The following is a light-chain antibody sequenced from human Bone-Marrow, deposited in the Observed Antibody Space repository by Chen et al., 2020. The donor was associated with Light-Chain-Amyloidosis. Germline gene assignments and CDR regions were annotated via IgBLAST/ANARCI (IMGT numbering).Light chain of an antibody. V-gene: IGKV3-20*01. CDR2: GAS. CDR1: QSVSSSY. CDR3: QQYGGSST. Sequence: EIVLTQSPGTLSLSPGERATLSCRASQSVSSSYLAWYQQKPGQAPRLLIYGASIRATGIPDWFSGSGSGTDFTLTISRLEPEDFAVYYCQQYGGSSTFGGGTKVEIK. J-gene: IGKJ4*01.